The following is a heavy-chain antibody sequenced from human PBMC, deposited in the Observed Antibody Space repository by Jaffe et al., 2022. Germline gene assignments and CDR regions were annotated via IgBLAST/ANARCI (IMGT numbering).Heavy chain of an antibody. CDR3: TRIKSDSYGFDY. D-gene: IGHD5-18*01. J-gene: IGHJ4*02. CDR1: GYSISSGYY. CDR2: IYHSGST. V-gene: IGHV4-38-2*01. Sequence: QVQLQESGPGLVKPSETLSLTCAVSGYSISSGYYWGWIRQPPGKGLEWIGTIYHSGSTYYNPSLKSRVTISVDTSKNQFSLKLSSVTAADTAVYYCTRIKSDSYGFDYWGQGTLVTVSS.